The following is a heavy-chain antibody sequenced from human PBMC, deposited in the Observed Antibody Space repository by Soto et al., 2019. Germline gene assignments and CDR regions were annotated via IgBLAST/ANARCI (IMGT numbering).Heavy chain of an antibody. CDR1: GFTFSSYA. CDR3: AKGANDFWSGYYKAEYFQH. CDR2: ISGSGGST. Sequence: GGSLRLSCAASGFTFSSYAMSCVRQAPGKGLEWVSAISGSGGSTYYADPVKGRFTISRDNSKNTLYLQMNSLRAEDTAVYYSAKGANDFWSGYYKAEYFQHWGQGTLVTVSS. D-gene: IGHD3-3*01. J-gene: IGHJ1*01. V-gene: IGHV3-23*01.